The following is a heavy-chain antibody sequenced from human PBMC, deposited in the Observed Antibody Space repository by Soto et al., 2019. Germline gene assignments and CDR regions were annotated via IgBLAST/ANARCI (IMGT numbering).Heavy chain of an antibody. V-gene: IGHV4-31*03. CDR1: GGSISSGVYY. J-gene: IGHJ5*02. D-gene: IGHD3-22*01. CDR2: IYYSGST. Sequence: QVQLQESGPGLVKPSQTLSLTCTVSGGSISSGVYYWSWIRQHPGKGLEWIGYIYYSGSTYYNPSLKSRVTISVDTSKNQFSLKLSSVTAADTAVYYCARGPQTYYYDSSGSNWFDPWGQGTLVTVSS. CDR3: ARGPQTYYYDSSGSNWFDP.